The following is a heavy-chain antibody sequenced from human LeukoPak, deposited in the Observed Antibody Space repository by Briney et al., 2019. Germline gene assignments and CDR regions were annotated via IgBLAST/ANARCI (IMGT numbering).Heavy chain of an antibody. CDR2: IYHSGST. V-gene: IGHV4-38-2*01. CDR3: ARRIAVAGYYFDY. D-gene: IGHD6-19*01. J-gene: IGHJ4*02. CDR1: GFTFSSYS. Sequence: GSLRLSCAVSGFTFSSYSMNWVRQPPGKGLEWIGSIYHSGSTYYNPSLKSRVTISVDTSKNQFSLKLSSVTGADTAVYYCARRIAVAGYYFDYWGQGTLVTVSS.